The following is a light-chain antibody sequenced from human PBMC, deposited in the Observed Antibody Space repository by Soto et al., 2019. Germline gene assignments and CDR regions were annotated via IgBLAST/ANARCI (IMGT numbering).Light chain of an antibody. J-gene: IGKJ4*01. CDR1: HDISNF. CDR3: QHSYSTPLT. Sequence: IQMTQSATTLSESVGDRVVITCQASHDISNFLNWYQHKPGKAPKLLIYAASSLQSGVPSRFSGSGSGTDFTLTISSLQPEDFATYYCQHSYSTPLTFGGGTKVDIK. V-gene: IGKV1-39*01. CDR2: AAS.